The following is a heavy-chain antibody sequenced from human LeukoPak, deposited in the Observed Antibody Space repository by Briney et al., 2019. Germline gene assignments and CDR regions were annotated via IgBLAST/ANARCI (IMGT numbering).Heavy chain of an antibody. CDR2: ISSSGSTI. CDR3: ARAENFDWLSNSPYGY. J-gene: IGHJ4*02. Sequence: GGSLRLSCAASGFTFSDYYMSWIRQAPGKGLEWVSYISSSGSTIYYADSVKGRFTISRDNAKNSLYLQMNSLRAEDTAVYYCARAENFDWLSNSPYGYWGQGTLVTVSS. D-gene: IGHD3-9*01. V-gene: IGHV3-11*01. CDR1: GFTFSDYY.